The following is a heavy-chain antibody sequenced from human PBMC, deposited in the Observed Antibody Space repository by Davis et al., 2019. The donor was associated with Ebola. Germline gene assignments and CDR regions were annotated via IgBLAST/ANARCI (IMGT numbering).Heavy chain of an antibody. CDR3: ARSARYYYGSGSYFYFDY. V-gene: IGHV3-73*01. CDR1: GFTFSGSA. CDR2: IRSKANSYAT. Sequence: PGGSLRLSCAASGFTFSGSAMHWVRQASGKGLEWVGRIRSKANSYATAYAASVKGRFTIFRDDSKNTAYLQMNSLKTEDTAVYYCARSARYYYGSGSYFYFDYWGQGTLVTVSS. D-gene: IGHD3-10*01. J-gene: IGHJ4*02.